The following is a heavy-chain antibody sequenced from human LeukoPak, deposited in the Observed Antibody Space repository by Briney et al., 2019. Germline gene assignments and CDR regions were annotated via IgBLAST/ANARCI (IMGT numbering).Heavy chain of an antibody. V-gene: IGHV1-18*01. CDR2: ISAYNGNT. D-gene: IGHD2-15*01. J-gene: IGHJ6*02. CDR1: GYTFTSYG. Sequence: GASVKVSCKASGYTFTSYGISWVRQAPGQGLEWMGWISAYNGNTNYAQKLQGRVTMTTDTSTSAAYMELRSVRSDDTAVYYCARRCSGGSCYGYYGMDVWGQGTTVTVSS. CDR3: ARRCSGGSCYGYYGMDV.